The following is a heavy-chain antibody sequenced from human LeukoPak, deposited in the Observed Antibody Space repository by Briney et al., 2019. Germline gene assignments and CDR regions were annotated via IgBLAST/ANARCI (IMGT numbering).Heavy chain of an antibody. D-gene: IGHD6-6*01. Sequence: SETLSLTCTVSGGSISSYYWGWIRQPPGKGLEWIGHIYTSGSTNYNPSLKSRVTISVDTSKNQFSLKLSSVTAADTAVYYCARDANIAARHFDYWGQGTLVTVSS. CDR1: GGSISSYY. J-gene: IGHJ4*02. CDR2: IYTSGST. V-gene: IGHV4-4*09. CDR3: ARDANIAARHFDY.